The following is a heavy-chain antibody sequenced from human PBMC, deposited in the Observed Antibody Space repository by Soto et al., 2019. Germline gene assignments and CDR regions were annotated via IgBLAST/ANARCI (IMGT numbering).Heavy chain of an antibody. J-gene: IGHJ6*02. CDR2: ISSGSSYK. CDR1: GFTFSSDS. D-gene: IGHD1-1*01. CDR3: ARDGYNWNDGYYYGMDV. V-gene: IGHV3-21*01. Sequence: EVQLVESGGGLVKPGGSLRRSCAASGFTFSSDSMNWVRQAPGKGLEWVSSISSGSSYKYYAESVKGRFTISRDNAKNSLSVQMNRLTAEDTAVYYCARDGYNWNDGYYYGMDVWGQGTTGTVSS.